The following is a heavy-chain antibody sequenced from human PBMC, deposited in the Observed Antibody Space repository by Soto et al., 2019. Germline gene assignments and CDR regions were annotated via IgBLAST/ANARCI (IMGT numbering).Heavy chain of an antibody. V-gene: IGHV4-4*07. D-gene: IGHD2-21*02. J-gene: IGHJ5*02. CDR3: ARDGAYCGGDCYPNWFDP. CDR2: IYTSGST. Sequence: SETLSLTCTVSGGSISSYYWSWIRQPAGKGLEWIGRIYTSGSTNYNPSLKSRVTMSVDTSKSQFSLKLSSVTAADTAVYYCARDGAYCGGDCYPNWFDPWGQGTLVTVSS. CDR1: GGSISSYY.